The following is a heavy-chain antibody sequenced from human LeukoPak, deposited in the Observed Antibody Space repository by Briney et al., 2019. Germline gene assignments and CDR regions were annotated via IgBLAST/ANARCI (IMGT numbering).Heavy chain of an antibody. CDR1: GGTFSSYA. CDR3: ARFRGCTNGVCYRYYYGMDV. D-gene: IGHD2-8*01. Sequence: GASVKVSCKASGGTFSSYAISWVRQAPGQGLEWMGGIIPIFGTANYAQKFQGRVTINGEESTSTAYMELSSLRSEDTAVYYCARFRGCTNGVCYRYYYGMDVWGQGTTVTVSS. J-gene: IGHJ6*02. CDR2: IIPIFGTA. V-gene: IGHV1-69*13.